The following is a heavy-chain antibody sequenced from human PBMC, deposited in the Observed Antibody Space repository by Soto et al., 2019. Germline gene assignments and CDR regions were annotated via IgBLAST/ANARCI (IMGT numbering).Heavy chain of an antibody. CDR1: EFSFSNYA. CDR3: ARGRVMGGIDLNLYVMDV. J-gene: IGHJ6*02. Sequence: GGSLRLSCAASEFSFSNYAIHWVRQAPGKGLEWVSSISYDGNYKYYADSVKGRFTISRDNSKNTLYLQMNSLRTEDTAVYYCARGRVMGGIDLNLYVMDVWGQGTTVTVSS. D-gene: IGHD5-12*01. V-gene: IGHV3-30-3*01. CDR2: ISYDGNYK.